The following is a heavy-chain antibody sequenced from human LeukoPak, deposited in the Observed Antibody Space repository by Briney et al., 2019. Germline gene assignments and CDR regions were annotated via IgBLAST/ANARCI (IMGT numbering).Heavy chain of an antibody. CDR2: ISGSGAST. CDR1: GFIFSSYA. V-gene: IGHV3-23*01. D-gene: IGHD2-8*01. CDR3: AKDRSCTNDICHGDFDY. Sequence: GGSVRLSCAASGFIFSSYAMSWVRQAPGKVLEWVSTISGSGASTYYADSVKGRFAISRNNSKNTLYLQMNSLRAEDTAVYYCAKDRSCTNDICHGDFDYWGQGTLVTVSS. J-gene: IGHJ4*02.